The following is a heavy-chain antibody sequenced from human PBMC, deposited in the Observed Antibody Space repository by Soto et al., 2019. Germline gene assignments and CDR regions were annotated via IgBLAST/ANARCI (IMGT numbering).Heavy chain of an antibody. J-gene: IGHJ6*02. V-gene: IGHV4-31*03. CDR1: GGSISSGGYY. Sequence: PSETLSLTCTVSGGSISSGGYYWSWIRQHPGKGLEWIGYIYYSGSTYYNPSLKSRVTISVDTSKNQFSLKLRSDDTAVYYCARLSSSLNGMDVWGQGTTVTVSS. CDR3: ARLSSSLNGMDV. CDR2: IYYSGST. D-gene: IGHD6-6*01.